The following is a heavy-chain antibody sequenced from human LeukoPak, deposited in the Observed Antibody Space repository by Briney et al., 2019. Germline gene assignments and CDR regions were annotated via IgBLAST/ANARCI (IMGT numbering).Heavy chain of an antibody. V-gene: IGHV1-46*01. J-gene: IGHJ4*02. CDR2: INPSGGST. CDR1: GYTFTSYY. CDR3: ARDYRKRHYYDSSGPFDY. Sequence: GASVKVSCKASGYTFTSYYMHWVRQAPGQGLEWMGIINPSGGSTSYAQKFQGRVTMTRDTSTSTVYMELSSLRSEDTAVYYCARDYRKRHYYDSSGPFDYWGQGTLVTVSS. D-gene: IGHD3-22*01.